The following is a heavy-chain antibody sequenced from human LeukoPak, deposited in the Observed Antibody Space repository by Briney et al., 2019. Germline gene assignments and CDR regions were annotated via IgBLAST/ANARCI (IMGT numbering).Heavy chain of an antibody. CDR2: IYYGGST. D-gene: IGHD2-21*02. Sequence: PSETLSLTCSVSGGSISRSSYYWGWIRQSPGEGLEWIGIIYYGGSTYYNTSLKSRVTISVDTSKNQFSLKLTSVTAADTAVYYCVRHGSYCGGDCYFDYWGQGTLVTVSS. J-gene: IGHJ4*02. CDR1: GGSISRSSYY. CDR3: VRHGSYCGGDCYFDY. V-gene: IGHV4-39*01.